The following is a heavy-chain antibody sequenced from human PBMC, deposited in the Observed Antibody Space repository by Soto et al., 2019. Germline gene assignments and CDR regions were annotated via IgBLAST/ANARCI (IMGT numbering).Heavy chain of an antibody. CDR2: IYYSGST. CDR3: ARGVKGWDNWYFDL. CDR1: GDSISSSY. J-gene: IGHJ2*01. D-gene: IGHD1-26*01. V-gene: IGHV4-59*01. Sequence: QVQLQESGPGLVKPSETLSLTCTVSGDSISSSYCSWIRQPPEKGLEWIGDIYYSGSTNYDPSLKSRVTTSVDTSKNQFSLKISSVTAADTAVYYCARGVKGWDNWYFDLWGRGTLVPVSS.